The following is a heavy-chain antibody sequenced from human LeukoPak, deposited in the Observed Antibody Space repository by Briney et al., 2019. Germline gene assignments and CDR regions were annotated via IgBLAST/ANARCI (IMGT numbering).Heavy chain of an antibody. CDR2: IYYSGST. CDR1: GGSISSGDYY. V-gene: IGHV4-30-4*01. J-gene: IGHJ5*02. Sequence: SETLSLSCTVSGGSISSGDYYWSWIRQPPGTGLEWIGYIYYSGSTYYNLSLKSRVTISVDTSKNQFSLKLSSVTAADTAVYYCARLGYCSSTSCYTLQGWFDPWGQGTLVTVSS. D-gene: IGHD2-2*02. CDR3: ARLGYCSSTSCYTLQGWFDP.